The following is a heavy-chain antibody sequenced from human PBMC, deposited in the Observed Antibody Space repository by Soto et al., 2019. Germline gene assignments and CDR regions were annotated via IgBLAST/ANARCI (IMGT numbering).Heavy chain of an antibody. D-gene: IGHD2-2*01. Sequence: PGGSLRLSCAASGFTFSSYSMNWVRQAPGKGLEWVSSISSSSSYIYYADSVKGRFTISRDNAKNSLYLQMNSLRAEDTAVYCCARDFVVVPAARHWGQGTLVTVSS. J-gene: IGHJ4*02. CDR1: GFTFSSYS. CDR2: ISSSSSYI. CDR3: ARDFVVVPAARH. V-gene: IGHV3-21*01.